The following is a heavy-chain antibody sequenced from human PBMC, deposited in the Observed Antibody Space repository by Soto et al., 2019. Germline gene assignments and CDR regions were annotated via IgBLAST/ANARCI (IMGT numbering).Heavy chain of an antibody. Sequence: QVQLVQSGAEVKKPGSSVKVSCKASGGIFSSYAISWLRQAPGQGLEWMGAVIPILGQAYYAQNFQDRVTITADETTRTLYMDLISLRSDDTAVYFCARVGGVGAPPGADYWGQGTLVTVSS. J-gene: IGHJ4*02. V-gene: IGHV1-69*01. CDR1: GGIFSSYA. CDR3: ARVGGVGAPPGADY. D-gene: IGHD1-26*01. CDR2: VIPILGQA.